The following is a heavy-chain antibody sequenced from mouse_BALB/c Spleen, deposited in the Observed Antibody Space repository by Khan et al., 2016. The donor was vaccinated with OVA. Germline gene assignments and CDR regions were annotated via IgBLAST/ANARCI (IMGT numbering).Heavy chain of an antibody. D-gene: IGHD4-1*01. V-gene: IGHV3-2*02. CDR2: ISYSGST. CDR3: ASELGRYYALDY. J-gene: IGHJ4*01. Sequence: EVQLQESGPGLVKPSQSLSLTCTATGYSITSDYAWYWIRQFPGNKLEWMGFISYSGSTTYNPSLKSRISITRDTSKDQFFLQLKSVTSEDTATXYCASELGRYYALDYWGQGTSVTVSS. CDR1: GYSITSDYA.